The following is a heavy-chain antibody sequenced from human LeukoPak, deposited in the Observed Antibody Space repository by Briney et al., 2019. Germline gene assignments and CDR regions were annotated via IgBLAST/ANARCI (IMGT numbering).Heavy chain of an antibody. CDR1: GFTITNYG. CDR2: IDVSGDTE. J-gene: IGHJ4*02. D-gene: IGHD6-19*01. V-gene: IGHV3-23*01. Sequence: GGSLRLSCAVSGFTITNYGMSWVRQAPGKGLEWVSAIDVSGDTEYYADSVKGRFIISRDNSRNTLYLQINSLRGEDTALYYCAQGYSSGWYPNWDQGTLVTVSS. CDR3: AQGYSSGWYPN.